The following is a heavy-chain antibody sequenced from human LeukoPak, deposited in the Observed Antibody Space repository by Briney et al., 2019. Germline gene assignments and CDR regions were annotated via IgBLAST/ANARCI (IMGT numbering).Heavy chain of an antibody. J-gene: IGHJ1*01. Sequence: PGGSLRLSCAASGFTFDDYGMNWVRQAPGKGLEWVSGINWTGGSTGYADSVKGRFTVSRDNAKNSLYLQMNSLSAEDKALYYCAREFSSSCYYQGYFQYCGQGTLVIVSS. V-gene: IGHV3-20*04. CDR3: AREFSSSCYYQGYFQY. CDR1: GFTFDDYG. CDR2: INWTGGST. D-gene: IGHD3-22*01.